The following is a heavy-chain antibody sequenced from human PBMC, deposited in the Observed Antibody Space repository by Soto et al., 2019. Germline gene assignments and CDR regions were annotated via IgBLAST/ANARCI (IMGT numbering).Heavy chain of an antibody. V-gene: IGHV3-23*01. CDR1: GFTFSSSA. Sequence: GSLRLSCAASGFTFSSSAISWVRQAPGKGLEWVSAISGSGGSTYYADSVKGRFTISRDNSKNTLYLQMNSLRAEDTAVYYCAKVLRFWSGAPFDYWGQGTLVTVSS. CDR3: AKVLRFWSGAPFDY. J-gene: IGHJ4*02. CDR2: ISGSGGST. D-gene: IGHD3-3*01.